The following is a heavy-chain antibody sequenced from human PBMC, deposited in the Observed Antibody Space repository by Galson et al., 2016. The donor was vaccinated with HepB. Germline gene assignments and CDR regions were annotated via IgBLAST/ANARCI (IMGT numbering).Heavy chain of an antibody. CDR3: AGERRGARIDPYCTHALCAQRHYYDMDV. CDR2: INPYGGNT. V-gene: IGHV1-46*01. Sequence: SVKVSCKASGYTFTSYFMHWVRQAPGQGLAWMGIINPYGGNTSYAEKFQGRVTLTRDTSTSTVYMELSRLTSEDTAVYYCAGERRGARIDPYCTHALCAQRHYYDMDVWGQGTSVTVSS. D-gene: IGHD2-8*01. CDR1: GYTFTSYF. J-gene: IGHJ6*02.